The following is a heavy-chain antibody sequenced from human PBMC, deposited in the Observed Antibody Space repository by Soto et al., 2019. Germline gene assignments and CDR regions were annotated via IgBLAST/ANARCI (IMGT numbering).Heavy chain of an antibody. CDR2: IWSDGSNK. CDR1: GFTFSSYG. Sequence: QVQLVESGGGVVQPGRSLRLSCAASGFTFSSYGMHWVRQAPGKGLEWVAVIWSDGSNKYYADSVKGRFTISRDNSKNTLYLQMNSLRAEDTAVYYCARNSSGDQGGFDYWGQGTLVTVSS. J-gene: IGHJ4*02. D-gene: IGHD3-22*01. CDR3: ARNSSGDQGGFDY. V-gene: IGHV3-33*01.